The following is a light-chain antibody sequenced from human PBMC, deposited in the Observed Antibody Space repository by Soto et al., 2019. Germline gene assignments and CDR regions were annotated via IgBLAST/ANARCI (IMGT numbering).Light chain of an antibody. J-gene: IGKJ4*01. CDR3: QQYNTWPLT. Sequence: EIVLTQSPATLSLSPGERATLSCRASQDIRSSLAWYQQKPGQAPRLLIYGASIRATGVPATFSGSGSGTEFTLAISRLQSEDFAVYYCQQYNTWPLTFGGGTKVDIK. CDR1: QDIRSS. V-gene: IGKV3-15*01. CDR2: GAS.